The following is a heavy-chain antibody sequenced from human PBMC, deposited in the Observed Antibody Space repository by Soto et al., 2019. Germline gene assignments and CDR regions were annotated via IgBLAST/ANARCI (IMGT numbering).Heavy chain of an antibody. J-gene: IGHJ4*02. V-gene: IGHV3-53*01. CDR2: IYSGGYT. CDR1: GFTVSNNY. CDR3: AAQPGGGGY. D-gene: IGHD2-2*01. Sequence: EVQLVESGGGLIQPGGSLRLSCAVSGFTVSNNYMSWVRQAPGKGLEGVSVIYSGGYTAYGDSVKGRFTISRDNSKNTKYFKKKTRGADHPAVYYWAAQPGGGGYWGQGTLVTVSS.